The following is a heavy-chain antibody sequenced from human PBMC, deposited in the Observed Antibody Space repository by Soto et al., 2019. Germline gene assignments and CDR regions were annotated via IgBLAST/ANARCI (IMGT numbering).Heavy chain of an antibody. CDR2: IKSNGGDP. V-gene: IGHV1-2*02. D-gene: IGHD3-16*01. J-gene: IGHJ4*02. CDR3: ARDERSYGEPPFDY. Sequence: ASVKVSCKASGFIFTGYYIHWVRQAPGQGLEWMGWIKSNGGDPKYAQKFQDRVTMTRDTSMNTVYMELSSLRSDDSAVYYCARDERSYGEPPFDYWGQGXLVTVYS. CDR1: GFIFTGYY.